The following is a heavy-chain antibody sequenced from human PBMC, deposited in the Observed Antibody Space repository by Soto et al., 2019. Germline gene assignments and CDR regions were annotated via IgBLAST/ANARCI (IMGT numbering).Heavy chain of an antibody. D-gene: IGHD5-12*01. CDR3: ARGDYSGGSGY. CDR1: GYTFTGYY. CDR2: INANCGGT. Sequence: QVQLVQSGAEVMKPGVSVKVSCKAAGYTFTGYYMHWVRQAPGQGLEWMGRINANCGGTNYAQKFNGRVTITRDTSISTAYMELSRLRADDTAVYYCARGDYSGGSGYWGQGTLVTVSS. J-gene: IGHJ4*02. V-gene: IGHV1-2*06.